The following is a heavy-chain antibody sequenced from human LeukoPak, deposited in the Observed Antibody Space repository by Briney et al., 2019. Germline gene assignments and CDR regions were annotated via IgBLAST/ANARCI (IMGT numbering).Heavy chain of an antibody. D-gene: IGHD6-13*01. CDR3: ASWEYSSSWYGY. CDR1: GYTFTGYY. V-gene: IGHV1-2*02. CDR2: INPNSGGT. J-gene: IGHJ4*02. Sequence: ASVKVSCNASGYTFTGYYMHWVRQAPGQGLEWMGWINPNSGGTNYAQKFQGRVTKTRDTSISTAHMELSRLRSDDTAVYYCASWEYSSSWYGYWGQGTLVTVSS.